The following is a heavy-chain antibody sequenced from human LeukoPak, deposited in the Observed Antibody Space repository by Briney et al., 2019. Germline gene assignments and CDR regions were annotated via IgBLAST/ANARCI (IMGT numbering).Heavy chain of an antibody. Sequence: GGSLRLSCAASGFSFSNSAMHWVRQAPGKGLEWVAVFSRDGVNRYYRDSVKGRFTVSRDNSKNTLYLQMNSLRLEDTAIYYCATGKLDASGFDFMLPFWGQGTLVTVSS. D-gene: IGHD5-12*01. J-gene: IGHJ4*02. CDR2: FSRDGVNR. CDR1: GFSFSNSA. CDR3: ATGKLDASGFDFMLPF. V-gene: IGHV3-30*10.